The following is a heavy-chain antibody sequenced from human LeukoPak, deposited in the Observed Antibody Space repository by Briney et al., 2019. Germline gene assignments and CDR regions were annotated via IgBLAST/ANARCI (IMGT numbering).Heavy chain of an antibody. J-gene: IGHJ4*02. D-gene: IGHD3-3*01. CDR3: AKDPQYDFWSGYFAPFDY. Sequence: LPGGSLRLSCAASGFTFSNYAMSWVRQAPGKGLEWVSGISGSGGSTYYADSVKGRFNISRDNSKNTLYLQMNSLRAEDTAVYYCAKDPQYDFWSGYFAPFDYWGQGTLVTVSS. CDR2: ISGSGGST. CDR1: GFTFSNYA. V-gene: IGHV3-23*01.